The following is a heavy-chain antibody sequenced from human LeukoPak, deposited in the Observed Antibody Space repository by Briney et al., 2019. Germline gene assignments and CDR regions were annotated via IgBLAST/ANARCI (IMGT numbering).Heavy chain of an antibody. CDR1: GFNFRNHA. J-gene: IGHJ5*02. CDR2: ISTSGGDT. CDR3: GKGYGLFGP. V-gene: IGHV3-23*01. D-gene: IGHD3-16*01. Sequence: GGSLRLSCAASGFNFRNHAMSWVRQAPEKGLEWVAGISTSGGDTYYPDSVKGRFTISRDNSENMLSLQMNSLRGEDRALYCCGKGYGLFGPWGQGTLVAVSS.